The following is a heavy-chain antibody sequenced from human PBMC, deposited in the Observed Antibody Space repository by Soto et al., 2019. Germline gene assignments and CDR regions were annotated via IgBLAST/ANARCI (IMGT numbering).Heavy chain of an antibody. Sequence: QVQLVQSGAEVKKPGSSVKVSCKASGCTFSSYAISWVRQAPGQGLEWMGGIIPIFGTANYAQKFQGRVTMTADESPSTAYMELSSLRSEDTAVYYCPRPLRGGCSSDFDYRGQGALVNVSS. CDR2: IIPIFGTA. CDR3: PRPLRGGCSSDFDY. D-gene: IGHD3-10*01. CDR1: GCTFSSYA. V-gene: IGHV1-69*01. J-gene: IGHJ4*02.